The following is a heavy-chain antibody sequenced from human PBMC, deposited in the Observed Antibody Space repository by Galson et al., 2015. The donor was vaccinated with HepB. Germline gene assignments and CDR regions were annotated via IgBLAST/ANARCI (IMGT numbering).Heavy chain of an antibody. CDR3: ARGTYSSSLTA. CDR2: ISYDGSNK. V-gene: IGHV3-30-3*01. D-gene: IGHD6-6*01. Sequence: SLRLSCAASGFTFSSYAMHWVRQAPGKGLEWVAVISYDGSNKYYADSVKGRFTISRDNSKNTLYLQMNSLRAEDTAVYYCARGTYSSSLTAWGQGTLVTVSS. J-gene: IGHJ4*02. CDR1: GFTFSSYA.